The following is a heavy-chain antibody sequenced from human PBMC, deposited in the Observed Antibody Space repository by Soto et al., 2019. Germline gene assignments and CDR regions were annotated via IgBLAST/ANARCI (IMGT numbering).Heavy chain of an antibody. Sequence: PSETLSLTCSFSGGSVISYWWSWIRQPPGKGLEWIGYIYYTGSTNYSPSLKGRVTISLDASKSQFSLKLTSVTAADTAVYYCARGPGASDYYFDYWGPGTLVTVSS. CDR1: GGSVISYW. CDR3: ARGPGASDYYFDY. D-gene: IGHD3-10*01. V-gene: IGHV4-59*02. CDR2: IYYTGST. J-gene: IGHJ4*02.